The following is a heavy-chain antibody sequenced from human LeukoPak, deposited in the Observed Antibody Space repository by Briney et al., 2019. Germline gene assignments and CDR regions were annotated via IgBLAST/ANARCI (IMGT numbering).Heavy chain of an antibody. Sequence: PGGSLRLSCAASGFTFSTYSMNWVRQAPGKGLEWVSYISSSSSGKNYADSVRGRFTISRDNAKNSLYLQMNSLRAEDTAVYYCARERGHYYMDVWGKGTTVTVSS. J-gene: IGHJ6*03. V-gene: IGHV3-48*01. CDR2: ISSSSSGK. CDR1: GFTFSTYS. CDR3: ARERGHYYMDV.